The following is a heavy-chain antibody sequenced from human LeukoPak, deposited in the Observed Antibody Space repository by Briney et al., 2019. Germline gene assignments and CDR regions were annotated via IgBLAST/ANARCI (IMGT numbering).Heavy chain of an antibody. V-gene: IGHV1-69*13. CDR1: GGTFSSYA. D-gene: IGHD3-22*01. CDR3: ARRVSGYYYDY. Sequence: ASVKVSCEASGGTFSSYAISWVRQAPGQGLEWMGGIIPIFGTANYAQKFQGRVTITADESTSTAYMELSSLRSEDTAVYYCARRVSGYYYDYWGQGTLVTVSS. CDR2: IIPIFGTA. J-gene: IGHJ4*02.